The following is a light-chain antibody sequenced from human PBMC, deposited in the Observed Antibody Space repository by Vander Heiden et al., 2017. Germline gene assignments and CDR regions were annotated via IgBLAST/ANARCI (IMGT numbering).Light chain of an antibody. V-gene: IGLV1-40*01. Sequence: QTVVTRPRSVFCAPAQRVTISGTGRSANIGAGYYVHCYQHLPGTAPKLLIYGYSNRPSGVPDRFSGSKPGTSASLAITGLHAEDEADYYCQSYDISLNVVFGGGTKLTVL. J-gene: IGLJ3*02. CDR2: GYS. CDR1: SANIGAGYY. CDR3: QSYDISLNVV.